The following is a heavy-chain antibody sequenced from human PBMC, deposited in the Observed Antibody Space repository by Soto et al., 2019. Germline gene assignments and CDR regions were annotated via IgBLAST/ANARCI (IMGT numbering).Heavy chain of an antibody. D-gene: IGHD6-6*01. J-gene: IGHJ4*02. Sequence: QITLKESGPTLVKPTQTLTLTCTFSGFSLSTSGVGVGWIRQPPGKALEWLALMYWDDDKRDSPFLKSRLTITKDTSKSQVVLTMTNMDTVDTATYYCPHSPYSSSSYYFDYWGQGTLVTVSS. CDR3: PHSPYSSSSYYFDY. CDR2: MYWDDDK. V-gene: IGHV2-5*02. CDR1: GFSLSTSGVG.